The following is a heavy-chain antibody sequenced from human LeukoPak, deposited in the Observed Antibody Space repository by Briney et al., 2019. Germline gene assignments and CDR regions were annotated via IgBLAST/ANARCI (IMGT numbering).Heavy chain of an antibody. J-gene: IGHJ4*02. CDR1: GFTFSSYW. V-gene: IGHV3-74*01. CDR2: INSDGSST. Sequence: GGSLRLSCAASGFTFSSYWMHWVRQAPGRGLLWVSRINSDGSSTSYADSVKGRFTISRDNAKNTLYLQLNSLRPEDTAVYYCVRGGASRPDFWGQGTLVTVSS. D-gene: IGHD6-6*01. CDR3: VRGGASRPDF.